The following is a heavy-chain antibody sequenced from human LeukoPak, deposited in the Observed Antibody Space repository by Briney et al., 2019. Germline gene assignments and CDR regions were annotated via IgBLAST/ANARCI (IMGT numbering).Heavy chain of an antibody. D-gene: IGHD5-24*01. CDR1: GDSVSHKNVA. V-gene: IGHV6-1*01. CDR3: ARDYNRAFDI. J-gene: IGHJ3*02. Sequence: SQTLSLTCAISGDSVSHKNVAWNWIRQSPSRGREWLGSTYFRSRQYNDYAVSVKSRITINPDTSKNQFALQLNSVNPEDTAVYYCARDYNRAFDIWGQGTMVTVSS. CDR2: TYFRSRQYN.